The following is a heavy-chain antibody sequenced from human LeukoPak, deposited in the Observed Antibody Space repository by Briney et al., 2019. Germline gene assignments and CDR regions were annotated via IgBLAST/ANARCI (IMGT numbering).Heavy chain of an antibody. CDR1: GASIINSNYY. V-gene: IGHV4-39*01. D-gene: IGHD6-13*01. CDR2: IYYSGTT. CDR3: ARRVLKGMTLDY. J-gene: IGHJ4*02. Sequence: SETLSLTCTVSGASIINSNYYWGWIRQPPGKGLEWIGSIYYSGTTHYNPSLKSRVTISVDTSKNQFSLKLSSVTAADTAVYYCARRVLKGMTLDYWGQGTLVTVSS.